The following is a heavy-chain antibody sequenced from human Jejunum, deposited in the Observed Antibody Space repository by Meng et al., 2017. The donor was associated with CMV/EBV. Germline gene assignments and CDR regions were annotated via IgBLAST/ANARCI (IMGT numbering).Heavy chain of an antibody. J-gene: IGHJ4*02. CDR2: VSSVSSYT. CDR3: ARDRYCNNGVCYTHFDS. D-gene: IGHD2-8*01. CDR1: GFTFDDFY. Sequence: GDLLGSGRGLGKPGGSLRLSCEVSGFTFDDFYMNLISQAPGKGLEWVSSVSSVSSYTKYAESVKGRFTISRANAKNSLYLQMNSLRAEDTAVYYCARDRYCNNGVCYTHFDSWGQGTLVTVSS. V-gene: IGHV3-11*06.